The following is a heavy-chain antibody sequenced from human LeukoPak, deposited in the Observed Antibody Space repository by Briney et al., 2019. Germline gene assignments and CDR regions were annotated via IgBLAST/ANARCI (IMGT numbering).Heavy chain of an antibody. CDR2: ISYDGSNK. V-gene: IGHV3-30*04. D-gene: IGHD3-22*01. CDR1: GFTFSSYA. J-gene: IGHJ1*01. Sequence: PGGSLRLSCAASGFTFSSYAMHWVRQAPGKGLEWVAVISYDGSNKYYADSVKGRFTISRDNSKNTLYLQMNSLRAEDTAVYYCAKGPRPTMIVVLTRPKYFQHWGQGTLVTVSS. CDR3: AKGPRPTMIVVLTRPKYFQH.